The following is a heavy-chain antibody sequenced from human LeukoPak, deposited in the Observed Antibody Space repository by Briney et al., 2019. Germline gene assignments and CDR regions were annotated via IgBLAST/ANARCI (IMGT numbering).Heavy chain of an antibody. V-gene: IGHV3-21*01. CDR1: GFTFSNAW. J-gene: IGHJ3*02. D-gene: IGHD2-15*01. Sequence: GGSLRLSCAASGFTFSNAWMNWVRQAPGKGLEWVSSISSSSSYMNYADSLKGRFTISRDNAKNSLYLQMNSLRAEDTAVYYCARDEIGRSFIWGRGTMVTVSS. CDR2: ISSSSSYM. CDR3: ARDEIGRSFI.